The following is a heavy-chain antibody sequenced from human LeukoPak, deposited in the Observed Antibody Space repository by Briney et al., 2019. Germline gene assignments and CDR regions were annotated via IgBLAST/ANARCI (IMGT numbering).Heavy chain of an antibody. V-gene: IGHV3-7*01. CDR1: GFTFSSYW. J-gene: IGHJ5*02. CDR2: IKQDGSEK. Sequence: PGGSLRLSCAASGFTFSSYWMSWVRQAPGKGLEWVANIKQDGSEKYYVDSVKGRLTISRDNAKNSLYLQMNSLRAEDTAVYYCARDSGSGYDDWFDPWGQGTLVTVSS. D-gene: IGHD5-12*01. CDR3: ARDSGSGYDDWFDP.